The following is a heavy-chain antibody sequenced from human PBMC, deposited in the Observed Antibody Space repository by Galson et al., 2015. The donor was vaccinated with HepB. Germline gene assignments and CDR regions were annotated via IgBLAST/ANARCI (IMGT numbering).Heavy chain of an antibody. V-gene: IGHV1-18*01. CDR3: ARARYSISPPDY. CDR2: ISVYNGNT. Sequence: SVKVSCKVSGYIFSSYGISWVRQAPGQGLEWMGWISVYNGNTNYAQKLQGRVVMITDTSTNTVYMELRSLRFDDTAVYYCARARYSISPPDYWGQGTLVTVSS. J-gene: IGHJ4*02. D-gene: IGHD5/OR15-5a*01. CDR1: GYIFSSYG.